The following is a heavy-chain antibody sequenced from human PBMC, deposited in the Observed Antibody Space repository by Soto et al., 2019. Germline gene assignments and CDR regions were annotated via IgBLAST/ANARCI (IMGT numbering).Heavy chain of an antibody. J-gene: IGHJ6*02. Sequence: ASVKVSCKVSGYTLTELSMHWVRQAPGKGLEWMGGFDPEDGETIYAQKFQGRVTMTEDTSTDTAYMELSSLRSEDTAVYYCATVSGFRGYDPYYYYGMDVWGQGTTVTVSS. CDR1: GYTLTELS. V-gene: IGHV1-24*01. CDR3: ATVSGFRGYDPYYYYGMDV. D-gene: IGHD5-12*01. CDR2: FDPEDGET.